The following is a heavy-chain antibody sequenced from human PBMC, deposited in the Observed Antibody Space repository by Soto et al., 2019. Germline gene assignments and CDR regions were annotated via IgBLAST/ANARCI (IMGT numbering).Heavy chain of an antibody. CDR3: SRCLGVRGGIITTYDYCRLDV. Sequence: SETLALTCAVYGGSFSCYYRSWIRQPPGKGLEWIGDINHSGDTNYNPSLKSRVTISVDTSKNQFSLKVNSVTAADKAVYYCSRCLGVRGGIITTYDYCRLDVWGQGTTVTVSS. D-gene: IGHD3-10*01. J-gene: IGHJ6*02. CDR1: GGSFSCYY. V-gene: IGHV4-34*01. CDR2: INHSGDT.